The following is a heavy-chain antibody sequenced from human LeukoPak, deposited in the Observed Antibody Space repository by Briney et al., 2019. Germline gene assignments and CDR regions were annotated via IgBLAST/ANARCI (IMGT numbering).Heavy chain of an antibody. CDR1: GGSISSYY. J-gene: IGHJ3*02. CDR2: IYASGNT. D-gene: IGHD4-23*01. V-gene: IGHV4-4*07. CDR3: ASYGGNSGNAFDI. Sequence: KASETLSLTCTVSGGSISSYYWSWLRQPAGKGLEWIGRIYASGNTNYNPSLKSRVAMSVDTSKNQFSLKLRSVTAADTAVYYWASYGGNSGNAFDIWGQGTMVTVSS.